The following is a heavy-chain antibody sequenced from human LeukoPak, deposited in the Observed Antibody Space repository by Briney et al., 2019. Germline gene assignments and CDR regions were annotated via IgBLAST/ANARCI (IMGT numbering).Heavy chain of an antibody. CDR1: GFTFSSYS. Sequence: GGSLRLSCAASGFTFSSYSMNWVRQAPGKGLEWVSYISSSSSTIHYADSVKGRFTISRDNAKNSLYLQMNSLRDEDTAVYYCARGRRMTYYYDSDRGRGWFDPWGQGTLVTVSS. V-gene: IGHV3-48*02. D-gene: IGHD3-22*01. J-gene: IGHJ5*02. CDR2: ISSSSSTI. CDR3: ARGRRMTYYYDSDRGRGWFDP.